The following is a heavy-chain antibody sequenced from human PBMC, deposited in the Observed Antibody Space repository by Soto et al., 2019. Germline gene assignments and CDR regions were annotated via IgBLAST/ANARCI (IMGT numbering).Heavy chain of an antibody. CDR1: GFTFSSYG. CDR2: IWYDGSNK. Sequence: GSLRLSCAASGFTFSSYGMHWVRQAPGKGLEWVAVIWYDGSNKYYADSVKGRFTISRDNSKNTLYLQMNSLRAEDTAVYYCARVPGDYDAFDIWGQGTMVTVSS. J-gene: IGHJ3*02. V-gene: IGHV3-33*01. CDR3: ARVPGDYDAFDI. D-gene: IGHD4-17*01.